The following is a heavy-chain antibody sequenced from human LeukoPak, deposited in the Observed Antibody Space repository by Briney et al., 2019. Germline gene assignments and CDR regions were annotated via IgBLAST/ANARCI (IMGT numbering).Heavy chain of an antibody. CDR2: ISAYNGNT. J-gene: IGHJ4*02. D-gene: IGHD5-12*01. CDR3: ARALGNGYEISYDY. Sequence: ASVKVSCKACGYTFTSYGISWVRQAPGQGLEWMGWISAYNGNTNYAQKLQGRVTMTTDTSTSTAYMELRSLRSDDTAVYYCARALGNGYEISYDYWGQGTLVTVSS. CDR1: GYTFTSYG. V-gene: IGHV1-18*01.